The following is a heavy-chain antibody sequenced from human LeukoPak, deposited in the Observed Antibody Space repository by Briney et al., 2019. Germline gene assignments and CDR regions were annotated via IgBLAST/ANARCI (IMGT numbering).Heavy chain of an antibody. V-gene: IGHV1-8*03. J-gene: IGHJ4*02. D-gene: IGHD3-9*01. Sequence: VASVKVSCKASGYTFTSYDINWVRQATGQGLEWMGWMNPNSGNTGYAQKFQGRVTITADESTSTAYMELSSLRSENTAVYYCAQGDLTGYPNWGQGTLVTVSS. CDR1: GYTFTSYD. CDR2: MNPNSGNT. CDR3: AQGDLTGYPN.